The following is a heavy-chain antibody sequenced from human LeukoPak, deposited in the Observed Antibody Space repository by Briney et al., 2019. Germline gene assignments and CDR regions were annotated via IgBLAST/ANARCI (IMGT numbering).Heavy chain of an antibody. CDR1: GFSFITDT. CDR2: ISSSSYYI. D-gene: IGHD6-6*01. V-gene: IGHV3-21*01. CDR3: ARDPSSSSAFDY. Sequence: PGGSLRLSCAASGFSFITDTMNWVRQAPGKGLEWVSSISSSSYYIYYADSVKGRFTISRDNAKNSLYLQMNSLSAEDTAVYYCARDPSSSSAFDYWGQGTLVTVPS. J-gene: IGHJ4*02.